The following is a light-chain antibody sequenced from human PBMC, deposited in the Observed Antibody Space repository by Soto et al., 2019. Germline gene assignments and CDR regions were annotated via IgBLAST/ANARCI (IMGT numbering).Light chain of an antibody. CDR2: GTS. Sequence: EIVLTQSPGTLSLSPGERATLSCRASQSVGNRYLAWYQQKPGQAPRLLISGTSSRATAIPDRFSGSGSGTDFTLTISRLEPEDFEIYYCHHYVDSPPITFGQGTGLEIK. CDR3: HHYVDSPPIT. V-gene: IGKV3-20*01. CDR1: QSVGNRY. J-gene: IGKJ5*01.